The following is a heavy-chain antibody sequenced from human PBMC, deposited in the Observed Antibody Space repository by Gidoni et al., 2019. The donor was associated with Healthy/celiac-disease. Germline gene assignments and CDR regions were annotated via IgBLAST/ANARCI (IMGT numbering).Heavy chain of an antibody. J-gene: IGHJ4*02. CDR1: GGTFRSYA. V-gene: IGHV1-69*01. D-gene: IGHD3-22*01. CDR3: ARAKRDYYDSSGYFDY. Sequence: QVQLVQSGAEVNTPGSSVKVSCKASGGTFRSYAISWVRQAPGQGLGWMGGIIPIFGTANYAQKFQGRVTITADESTSTAYMELSSLRSEDTAVYYCARAKRDYYDSSGYFDYWGQGTLVTVSS. CDR2: IIPIFGTA.